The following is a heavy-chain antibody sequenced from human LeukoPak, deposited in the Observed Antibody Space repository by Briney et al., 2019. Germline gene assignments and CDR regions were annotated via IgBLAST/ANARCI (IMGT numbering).Heavy chain of an antibody. V-gene: IGHV3-23*01. CDR2: ISGSGGST. J-gene: IGHJ6*02. CDR1: GVTFSSYA. Sequence: PGGSLRLSCAASGVTFSSYAMSWVRQAPGKGLEWVLAISGSGGSTYYADSVKGRFTISRDNSKNTLYLQMNSLRAEDTAVYYCATDGYTYGYYGMGVWGQGTTVTVSS. CDR3: ATDGYTYGYYGMGV. D-gene: IGHD5-24*01.